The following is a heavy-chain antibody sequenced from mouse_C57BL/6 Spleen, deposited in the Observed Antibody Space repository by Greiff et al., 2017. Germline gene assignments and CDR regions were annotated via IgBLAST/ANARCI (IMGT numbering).Heavy chain of an antibody. CDR1: GYTFTDYY. V-gene: IGHV1-19*01. Sequence: EVQLQQSGPVLVKPGASVKMSCKASGYTFTDYYMNWVKQSHGKGLEWIGVINPYNGGTSYNQKFKGKATLTVDKSSSTAYMELNSLTSEDLAVYYCARRYYGSSYWYFDVWGTGTTVTVSS. D-gene: IGHD1-1*01. CDR2: INPYNGGT. CDR3: ARRYYGSSYWYFDV. J-gene: IGHJ1*03.